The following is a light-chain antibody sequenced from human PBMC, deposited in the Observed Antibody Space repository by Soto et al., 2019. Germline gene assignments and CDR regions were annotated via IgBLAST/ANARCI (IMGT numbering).Light chain of an antibody. CDR3: QHYNTYPWA. CDR2: KAS. CDR1: QSISSW. V-gene: IGKV1-5*03. Sequence: IQMTQSPSTLSSSLGDRVSFTCRASQSISSWLAWYQQKAGKSPKLLIYKASALESGVPSSFSGSGSGTEFTLTISSLEPEDFATYYCQHYNTYPWAFGQGTKVDIK. J-gene: IGKJ1*01.